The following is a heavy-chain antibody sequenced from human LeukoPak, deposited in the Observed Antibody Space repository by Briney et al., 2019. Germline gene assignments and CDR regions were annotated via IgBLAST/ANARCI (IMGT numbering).Heavy chain of an antibody. CDR1: GGSFSGYY. V-gene: IGHV4-34*01. Sequence: SETLSLTCAVYGGSFSGYYRSWIRQPPGKGLEWIGEINHSGSTNYNPSLKSRVTISVDTSKNQFSLKLSSVTAADTAVYYCARDSFMATPPDYWGQGTLVTVSS. CDR3: ARDSFMATPPDY. J-gene: IGHJ4*02. D-gene: IGHD2-15*01. CDR2: INHSGST.